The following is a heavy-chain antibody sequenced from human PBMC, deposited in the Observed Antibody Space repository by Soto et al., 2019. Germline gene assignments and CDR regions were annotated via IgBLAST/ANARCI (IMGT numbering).Heavy chain of an antibody. CDR1: GGTFSSYA. V-gene: IGHV1-69*01. Sequence: QVQLVQSGAEVKKPGSSVKVSCKASGGTFSSYAISWVRQAPGQGLEWMGGIIPIFGTANYAQKFQGRVTITADESTSTADVELSSLRSEDTDVYYCASRTDILTGYYPDYWGQGTLVTVSS. CDR2: IIPIFGTA. CDR3: ASRTDILTGYYPDY. D-gene: IGHD3-9*01. J-gene: IGHJ4*02.